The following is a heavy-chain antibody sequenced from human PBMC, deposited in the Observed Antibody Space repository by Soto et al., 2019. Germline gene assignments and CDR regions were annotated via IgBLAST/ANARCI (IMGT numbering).Heavy chain of an antibody. Sequence: EVQLVESGGGLVQPGGSLRLSCAASGFTFSTYWIHWVRQAPGKGLVWVSRINSDGSSTNYADSVKGRFTISRDNDKNTLFLQMNSLRAEDTAVYYCARDRWGGGRDMDVWGQGTTVTVSS. D-gene: IGHD3-10*01. J-gene: IGHJ6*02. CDR2: INSDGSST. CDR3: ARDRWGGGRDMDV. CDR1: GFTFSTYW. V-gene: IGHV3-74*01.